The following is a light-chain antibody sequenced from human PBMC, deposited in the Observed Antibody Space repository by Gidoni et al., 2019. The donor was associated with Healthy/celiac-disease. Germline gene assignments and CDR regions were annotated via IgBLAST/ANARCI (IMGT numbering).Light chain of an antibody. CDR2: GAS. V-gene: IGKV3-15*01. CDR1: QSVSSN. Sequence: EIVMTQSPATLSVSPGERATLSCRASQSVSSNLAWYQQKPGQAPRLLIYGASTRATGIPARFNGSGSGTEFTLTISSLQSEDFAVYYCQQYNNWPPGKTFGQGTKVEIK. CDR3: QQYNNWPPGKT. J-gene: IGKJ1*01.